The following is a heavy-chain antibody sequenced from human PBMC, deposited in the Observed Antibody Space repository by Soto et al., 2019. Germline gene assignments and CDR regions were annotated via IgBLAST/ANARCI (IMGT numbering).Heavy chain of an antibody. Sequence: SETLSLTCAVSGYSIRSGYYWCWIPQPPGKGLGWIGSIYHSGSTYYNPSLKSRVTISVDTSKNQFSLKLSSVTAADTAVYYCARDWLGYCSSTSCYTIDYWGQGTLVTVSS. CDR3: ARDWLGYCSSTSCYTIDY. J-gene: IGHJ4*02. CDR2: IYHSGST. D-gene: IGHD2-2*02. V-gene: IGHV4-38-2*02. CDR1: GYSIRSGYY.